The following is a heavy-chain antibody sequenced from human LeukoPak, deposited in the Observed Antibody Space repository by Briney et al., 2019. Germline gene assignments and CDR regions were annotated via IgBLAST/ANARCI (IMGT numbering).Heavy chain of an antibody. V-gene: IGHV1-24*01. D-gene: IGHD3-10*01. CDR3: ATVHLVRGVIITANWFDP. J-gene: IGHJ5*02. Sequence: GASVKVSCKVSGYTLTELSMHWVRQAPGKGLEWMGGFDPEDGETIYAQKFQGRVTMTEDTSTDTAYMELSSLRSEDTAVYYCATVHLVRGVIITANWFDPWGQGTLATVSS. CDR2: FDPEDGET. CDR1: GYTLTELS.